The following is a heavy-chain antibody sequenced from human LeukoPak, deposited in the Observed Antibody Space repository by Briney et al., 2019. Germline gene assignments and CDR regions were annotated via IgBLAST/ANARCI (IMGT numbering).Heavy chain of an antibody. Sequence: ASVKVSCKASGYTFTGYYMHWVRQAPGQGLEWMGWINPNSGGTNYAQKFQGRVTMTRDMSTSTVYMELSSLRSEDTAVYYCARVQSGTYQGAFDIWGQGTMVTVSS. CDR3: ARVQSGTYQGAFDI. CDR2: INPNSGGT. J-gene: IGHJ3*02. V-gene: IGHV1-2*02. D-gene: IGHD1-26*01. CDR1: GYTFTGYY.